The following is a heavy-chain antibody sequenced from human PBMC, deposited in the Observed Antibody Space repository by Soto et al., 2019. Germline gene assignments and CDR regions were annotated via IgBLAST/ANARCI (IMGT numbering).Heavy chain of an antibody. J-gene: IGHJ4*02. CDR3: ARVPGSSSRWFHFDS. CDR1: GFTFSSYL. Sequence: PGGSLRLSCAASGFTFSSYLMSWVRQAPGKGLEWVANIKLDGSAKYYVDSVTGRFTISRDNAKNSLYLQMNSLRVEDTAVYYCARVPGSSSRWFHFDSWGQGTQVTVSS. V-gene: IGHV3-7*01. D-gene: IGHD6-13*01. CDR2: IKLDGSAK.